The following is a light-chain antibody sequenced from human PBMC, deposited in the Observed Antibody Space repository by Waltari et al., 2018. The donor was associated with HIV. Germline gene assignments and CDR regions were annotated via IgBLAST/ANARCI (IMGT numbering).Light chain of an antibody. CDR2: RYN. V-gene: IGLV1-47*01. J-gene: IGLJ2*01. CDR1: SSNIGSNY. Sequence: QSVLTLPPSASGTPGQRVTICCSGSSSNIGSNYVYWYQQLPGTAPKLLIYRYNQRPSAVPARFSGAKSGTSASLAISGLRSEDEADYYCAAWDDTSVVFGGGTELTVL. CDR3: AAWDDTSVV.